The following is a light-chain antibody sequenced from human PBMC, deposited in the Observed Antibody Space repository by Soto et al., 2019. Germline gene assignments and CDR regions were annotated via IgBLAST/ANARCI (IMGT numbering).Light chain of an antibody. CDR2: AAS. CDR1: QGISSY. J-gene: IGKJ4*01. Sequence: DIQMTQSPSSLSASVEDRVVITCRASQGISSYLAWYQQKPGKAPKLLIYAASTLQSGVPSRFSGSGSGTEFTLTISSLQPKDFATYYCQQLNSYPGLTFGGGTKVDIK. CDR3: QQLNSYPGLT. V-gene: IGKV1-9*01.